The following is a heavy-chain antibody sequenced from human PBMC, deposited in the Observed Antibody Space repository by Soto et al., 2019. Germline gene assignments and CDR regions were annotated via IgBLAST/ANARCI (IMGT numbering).Heavy chain of an antibody. J-gene: IGHJ4*02. CDR3: ARTKYYYDSTAYIFDY. D-gene: IGHD3-22*01. CDR2: IYHSGGP. Sequence: SETLSLTCTVSGGSISSGDYWSWIRQPPGKGLEWIGYIYHSGGPYYNPSLNSRTTMSVDTSRNQFSLKLSSVSAADTAVYYCARTKYYYDSTAYIFDYWGQGALVTAPQ. V-gene: IGHV4-30-4*01. CDR1: GGSISSGDY.